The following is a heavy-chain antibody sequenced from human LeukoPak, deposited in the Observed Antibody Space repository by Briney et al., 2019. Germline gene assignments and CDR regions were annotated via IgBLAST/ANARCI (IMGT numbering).Heavy chain of an antibody. CDR2: ISYDGSNK. J-gene: IGHJ4*02. Sequence: PGRPLRLSCAASGFTFSSYGMHWVRQAPGRGLEWVAVISYDGSNKYYADSVKGRFTISRDNSKNTLYLQMNSLRAEDTAVYYCAKDRLRSTSCYFDYWGQGTLVTVYS. V-gene: IGHV3-30*18. D-gene: IGHD2-2*01. CDR1: GFTFSSYG. CDR3: AKDRLRSTSCYFDY.